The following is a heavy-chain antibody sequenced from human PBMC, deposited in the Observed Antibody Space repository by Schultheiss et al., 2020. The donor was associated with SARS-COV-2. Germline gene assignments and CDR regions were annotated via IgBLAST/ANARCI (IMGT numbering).Heavy chain of an antibody. CDR1: GFTFDDYA. J-gene: IGHJ3*02. Sequence: GGSLRLSCAASGFTFDDYAMHWVRQAPGKGLEWVAVIWYDGSNKYYADSVKGRFTISRDNAKNSLYLQMNSLRAEDTAVYYCARAFDIWGQGTMVTVSS. CDR2: IWYDGSNK. CDR3: ARAFDI. V-gene: IGHV3-33*03.